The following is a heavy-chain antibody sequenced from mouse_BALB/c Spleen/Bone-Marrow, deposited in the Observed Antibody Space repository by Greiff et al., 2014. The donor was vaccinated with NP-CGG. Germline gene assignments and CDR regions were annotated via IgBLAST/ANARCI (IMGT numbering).Heavy chain of an antibody. D-gene: IGHD1-1*01. CDR1: GYTFTSYW. Sequence: QVQLKQSGAELAKPGASVTMSCKASGYTFTSYWMHWVKQRPGQGLEWIGYINPSTGYTEYNQKFKDKATLTADKYSSTAYMQLSSLTSEDTAVYYCARPPDYYGSSYDAMDYWGQGTSVTVSS. V-gene: IGHV1-7*01. CDR3: ARPPDYYGSSYDAMDY. J-gene: IGHJ4*01. CDR2: INPSTGYT.